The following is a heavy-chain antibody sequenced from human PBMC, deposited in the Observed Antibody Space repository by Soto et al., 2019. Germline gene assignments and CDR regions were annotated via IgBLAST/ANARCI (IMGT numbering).Heavy chain of an antibody. D-gene: IGHD2-2*01. CDR1: GYTFTSYA. CDR2: ISAYNGNT. J-gene: IGHJ4*02. V-gene: IGHV1-18*01. CDR3: ARDGPPMDY. Sequence: QVQLVQSGAEVKKPGASVKVSCKASGYTFTSYAISWVRQAPGQGLEWMGWISAYNGNTKYAQKPEGRVTMTTDTSTGTAYRELRSMRSDDTAVYYCARDGPPMDYWGQGTLVTVSS.